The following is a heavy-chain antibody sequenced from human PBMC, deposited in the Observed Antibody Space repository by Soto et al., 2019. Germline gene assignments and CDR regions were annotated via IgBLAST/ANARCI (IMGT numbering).Heavy chain of an antibody. CDR2: IIPIFGRP. J-gene: IGHJ4*02. CDR3: ARAHYEDYAVLERNYFDS. D-gene: IGHD4-17*01. Sequence: QVQLVQSGTEVKKPGSSVKVSCKASGGTFSTLAVSWVRQAPGQGLEWMGGIIPIFGRPVYAQKFQGRVTITADESTSIVYMELSSLSSEDTAVNYCARAHYEDYAVLERNYFDSWGQGTLVTVSS. V-gene: IGHV1-69*01. CDR1: GGTFSTLA.